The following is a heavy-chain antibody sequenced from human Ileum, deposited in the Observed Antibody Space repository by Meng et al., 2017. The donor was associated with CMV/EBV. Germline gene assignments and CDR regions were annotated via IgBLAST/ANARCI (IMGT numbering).Heavy chain of an antibody. CDR2: IHYTGRA. D-gene: IGHD1-1*01. Sequence: QVQLTQSGTGLVEPSETLSRTCRVFTVSVRTHYWSWVRQTPGKGLEWIASIHYTGRADYSPSLKSRLTISVDTSDSQLSLKLSSVTPADTAMYYCAERGGGYWGQGILVTVSS. J-gene: IGHJ4*02. CDR3: AERGGGY. V-gene: IGHV4-59*02. CDR1: TVSVRTHY.